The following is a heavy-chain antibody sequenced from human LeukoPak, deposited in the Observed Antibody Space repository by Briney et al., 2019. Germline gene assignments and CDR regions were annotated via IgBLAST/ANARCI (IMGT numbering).Heavy chain of an antibody. CDR2: IAYDGSRA. D-gene: IGHD1-14*01. Sequence: PGWSLRLSCAASGFTFSSYAMSWVRQAPGKGLEWVAVIAYDGSRAFYAVSVKGRFTISRDNSKNTMSVQMDDLRAEDTAVYYCTRYNNDHFDYWGQGTLVTVSS. J-gene: IGHJ4*02. V-gene: IGHV3-33*08. CDR3: TRYNNDHFDY. CDR1: GFTFSSYA.